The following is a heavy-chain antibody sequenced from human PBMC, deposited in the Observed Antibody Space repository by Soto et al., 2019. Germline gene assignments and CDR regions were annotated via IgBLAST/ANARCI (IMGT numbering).Heavy chain of an antibody. CDR2: ISYDESNK. CDR1: GFTFSSYG. V-gene: IGHV3-30*18. D-gene: IGHD3-22*01. CDR3: TKGVVVITSYFQH. J-gene: IGHJ1*01. Sequence: QVQLVESGGGVVQPGRSLRLSCAASGFTFSSYGMHWVRQAPGKGLEWVAVISYDESNKYYADSVKGRFTISRDNSKNTLYLQMNSLRAEDTAVYYCTKGVVVITSYFQHWGQVTLVTVFS.